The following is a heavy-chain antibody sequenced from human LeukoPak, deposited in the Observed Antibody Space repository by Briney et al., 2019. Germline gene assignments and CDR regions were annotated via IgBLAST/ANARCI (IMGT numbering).Heavy chain of an antibody. Sequence: PGGSLRLSCADSGFTFSSYEMNWVRQAPGKGLEWVSYISSSGSTIYYADSVKGRFTISRDNAKNSLYLQMNSLRAEDTAVYYCARDGDYGDYVFDFDYWGQGTLVTVSS. CDR3: ARDGDYGDYVFDFDY. J-gene: IGHJ4*02. CDR1: GFTFSSYE. D-gene: IGHD4-17*01. CDR2: ISSSGSTI. V-gene: IGHV3-48*03.